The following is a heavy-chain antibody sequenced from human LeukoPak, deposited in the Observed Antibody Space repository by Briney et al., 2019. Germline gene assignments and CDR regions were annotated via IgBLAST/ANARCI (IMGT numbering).Heavy chain of an antibody. J-gene: IGHJ6*03. Sequence: GGSVRPPCAASGFTFSTYGMSWVRQAPGKGLEWVSAISGNGYYTYYADSVKGRFTISRDNSKNTLFLQMNSLRAEDTAVYFCAKLPQGGGDHYYIEVWGKGTTVTVSS. CDR3: AKLPQGGGDHYYIEV. D-gene: IGHD2-21*02. CDR2: ISGNGYYT. V-gene: IGHV3-23*01. CDR1: GFTFSTYG.